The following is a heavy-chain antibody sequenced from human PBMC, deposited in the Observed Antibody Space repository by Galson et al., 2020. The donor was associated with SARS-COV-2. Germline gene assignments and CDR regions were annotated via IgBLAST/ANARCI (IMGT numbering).Heavy chain of an antibody. J-gene: IGHJ4*02. CDR3: ARYDHDSSGLPFEY. CDR2: IYWDDDK. V-gene: IGHV2-5*02. CDR1: GFSLSTSGVG. Sequence: SGPTLVKPTQTLTLTCTFSGFSLSTSGVGVGWIRQPPGKALEWLAVIYWDDDKRYSPSLKSRLTITRDTSKNQVVLTMTNMDPVDTATYYCARYDHDSSGLPFEYWGQGTLVTVSS. D-gene: IGHD3-22*01.